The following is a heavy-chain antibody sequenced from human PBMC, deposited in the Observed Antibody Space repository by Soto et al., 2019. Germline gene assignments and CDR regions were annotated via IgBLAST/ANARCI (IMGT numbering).Heavy chain of an antibody. D-gene: IGHD4-17*01. CDR3: ARGSGVTTVTTIGENWFDP. CDR1: GGTFSSYA. V-gene: IGHV1-69*13. CDR2: IIPIFGTA. J-gene: IGHJ5*02. Sequence: SVKVSCKAPGGTFSSYAIIWVRQAPGQGLEWMGGIIPIFGTANYAQKFQGRVTITADESTSTAYMELSSLRSEDTAVYYCARGSGVTTVTTIGENWFDPWGQGTLVTVSS.